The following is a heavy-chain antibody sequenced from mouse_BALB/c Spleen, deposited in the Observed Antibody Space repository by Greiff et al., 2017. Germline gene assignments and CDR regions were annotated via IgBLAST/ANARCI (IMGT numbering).Heavy chain of an antibody. Sequence: QVQLQQSGPELVRPGVSVKISCKGSGYTFTDYAMHWVKQSHAKSLEWIGVISTYSGNTIYNQKFKGKATMTVDKSSSTAYMELARLTSEDSAIYYCARTTVVAPHYAMDYWGQGTSVTVSS. V-gene: IGHV1-67*01. CDR3: ARTTVVAPHYAMDY. J-gene: IGHJ4*01. CDR1: GYTFTDYA. D-gene: IGHD1-1*01. CDR2: ISTYSGNT.